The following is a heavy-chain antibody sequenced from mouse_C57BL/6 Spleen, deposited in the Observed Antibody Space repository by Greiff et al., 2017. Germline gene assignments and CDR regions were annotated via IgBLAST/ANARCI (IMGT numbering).Heavy chain of an antibody. CDR3: ARGIYYDYERDYFDY. V-gene: IGHV3-6*01. J-gene: IGHJ2*01. CDR2: ISYDGSN. CDR1: GYSITSGYY. D-gene: IGHD2-4*01. Sequence: ESGPGLVKPSQSLSLTCSVTGYSITSGYYWNWIRQFPGNKLEWMGYISYDGSNNYNPSLKNRISITRDTSKNQFFLKLNSVTTEDTATYYCARGIYYDYERDYFDYWGQGTTLTVSS.